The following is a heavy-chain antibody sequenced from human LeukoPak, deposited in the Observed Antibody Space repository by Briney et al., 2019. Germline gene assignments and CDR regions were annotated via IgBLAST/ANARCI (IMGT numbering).Heavy chain of an antibody. CDR3: ARDGYNWEGFDY. D-gene: IGHD5-24*01. CDR1: GYTFTGYY. V-gene: IGHV1-2*02. J-gene: IGHJ4*02. Sequence: ASVKVSFKASGYTFTGYYLHWVRQAPGQGLEWMGWINPNSGGTNYAQKFQGRVTMTRDTSISAAYMELSRLRSDDTAVYYCARDGYNWEGFDYWGQGTLVTVSS. CDR2: INPNSGGT.